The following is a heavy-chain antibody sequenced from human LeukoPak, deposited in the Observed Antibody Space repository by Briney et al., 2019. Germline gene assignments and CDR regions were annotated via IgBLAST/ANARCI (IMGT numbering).Heavy chain of an antibody. CDR1: GDSITNSNYY. D-gene: IGHD3-22*01. J-gene: IGHJ6*03. V-gene: IGHV4-39*07. Sequence: SETLSLTCTASGDSITNSNYYWGWVRQSPGKGLEWIGSIYYSGSTYYNPSLKSRVTISVDTSKNQFSLKLSSVTAADTAVYYCARGSSGYGRNYYYYYMDVWGKGTTVTVSS. CDR2: IYYSGST. CDR3: ARGSSGYGRNYYYYYMDV.